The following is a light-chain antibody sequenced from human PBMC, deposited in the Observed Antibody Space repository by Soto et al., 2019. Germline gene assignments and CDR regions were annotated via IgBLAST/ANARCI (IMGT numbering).Light chain of an antibody. V-gene: IGLV1-44*01. CDR3: AAWDDSLNGLV. Sequence: QPVLTQPPSASGTPGQRVTISCSGSSSNIGSNTVNWYQQLPGTAPKLLIYNNNQRPSGFPDRFSGSKSGTSASLAISGLQSEDEADYYCAAWDDSLNGLVFGTGTKVTVL. J-gene: IGLJ1*01. CDR2: NNN. CDR1: SSNIGSNT.